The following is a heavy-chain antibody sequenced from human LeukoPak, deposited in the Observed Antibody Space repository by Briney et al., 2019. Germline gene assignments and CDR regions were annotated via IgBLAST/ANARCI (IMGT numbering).Heavy chain of an antibody. V-gene: IGHV3-23*01. J-gene: IGHJ4*02. CDR1: GFTFSSYA. CDR2: ISSSGGNT. D-gene: IGHD3-22*01. CDR3: ARERDYDSSGYYVFGY. Sequence: GGSLRLSCAASGFTFSSYAMNWVRQAPGKGLEWVSAISSSGGNTYHADSVKGRFTISRDNSKNTLYLQMNSLRAEDTAVYYCARERDYDSSGYYVFGYWGQGTLVTVSS.